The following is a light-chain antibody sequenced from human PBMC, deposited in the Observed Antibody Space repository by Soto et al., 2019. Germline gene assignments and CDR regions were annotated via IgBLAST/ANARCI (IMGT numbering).Light chain of an antibody. CDR3: QQYYSTPWT. CDR2: WAS. CDR1: QSVLYSSNNKNY. Sequence: DIVMTQSPDSLAVSLGERATINCKSSQSVLYSSNNKNYLAGYQQKPGQPPKLLIYWASTRESGVPQRFSGSGSGTDFTLTISSLQAEDVAVYYCQQYYSTPWTFGQGTKVQFK. V-gene: IGKV4-1*01. J-gene: IGKJ1*01.